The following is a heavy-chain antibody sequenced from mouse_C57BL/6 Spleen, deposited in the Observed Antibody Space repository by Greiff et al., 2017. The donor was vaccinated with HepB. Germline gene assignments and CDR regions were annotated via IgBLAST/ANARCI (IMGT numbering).Heavy chain of an antibody. CDR1: GYTFTDYY. CDR2: INPNNGGT. CDR3: ARSGNFYGSRDFDY. Sequence: VQLQQSGPELVKPGASVKISCKASGYTFTDYYMNWVKQSHGKSLEWIGDINPNNGGTSYNQKFKGKATLTVDKSSSTAYMELRSLTSEDSAVYYCARSGNFYGSRDFDYWGQGTTLTVSS. J-gene: IGHJ2*01. D-gene: IGHD1-1*01. V-gene: IGHV1-26*01.